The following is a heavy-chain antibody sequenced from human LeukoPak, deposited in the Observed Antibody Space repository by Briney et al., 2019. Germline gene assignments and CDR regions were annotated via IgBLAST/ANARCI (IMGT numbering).Heavy chain of an antibody. CDR1: GYTFTSYD. CDR3: ARGTYYDSSGYVVDY. CDR2: MNPNSGNT. J-gene: IGHJ4*02. Sequence: ASVKVSCKASGYTFTSYDINWVRQATGLGLEWMGWMNPNSGNTGYAQKFQGRVTITRNTSISTAYMELSSLRSEDTAVYYCARGTYYDSSGYVVDYWGQGTLVTVSS. D-gene: IGHD3-22*01. V-gene: IGHV1-8*03.